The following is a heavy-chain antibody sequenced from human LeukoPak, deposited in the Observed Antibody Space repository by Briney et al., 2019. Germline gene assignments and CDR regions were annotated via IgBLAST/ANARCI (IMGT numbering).Heavy chain of an antibody. CDR3: ARRDWYFDL. V-gene: IGHV4-59*01. J-gene: IGHJ2*01. CDR2: IYYSGST. Sequence: SETLSLTCTVSGGSISSYYWSWIRHPPGEGLEWIGYIYYSGSTNYNPSLKSRVTISVDTSKNQFSLKLSSVTAADTAVYYCARRDWYFDLWGRGTLVTVSS. CDR1: GGSISSYY.